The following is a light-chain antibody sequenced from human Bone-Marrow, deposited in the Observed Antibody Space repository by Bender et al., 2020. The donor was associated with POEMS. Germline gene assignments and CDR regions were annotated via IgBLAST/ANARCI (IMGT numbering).Light chain of an antibody. CDR1: ANDIGSYSY. V-gene: IGLV2-14*03. J-gene: IGLJ2*01. Sequence: QSGLTQPASVSGSPGQSVTISCTGTANDIGSYSYVSWYQQYPGKAPKLIVYEIRRTPSGVSHRFSGSKSGNTASLTISGLQTDDEADYYCSSSTDSSAVIFGGGTRVTVL. CDR2: EIR. CDR3: SSSTDSSAVI.